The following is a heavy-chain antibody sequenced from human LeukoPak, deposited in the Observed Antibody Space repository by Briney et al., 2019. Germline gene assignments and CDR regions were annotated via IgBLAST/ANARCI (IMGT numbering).Heavy chain of an antibody. Sequence: PSETLSLTCSVSGGSITSGSYYWSWIRQPAGKGLEWIGRTHTSGNTNYNPSLKSRVTISVDTSKNQFSLKLSSVTAADTAVYYCARGPQYLWFGELLYSPGGGNWFDPWGQGTLVTVSS. D-gene: IGHD3-10*01. V-gene: IGHV4-61*02. J-gene: IGHJ5*02. CDR3: ARGPQYLWFGELLYSPGGGNWFDP. CDR2: THTSGNT. CDR1: GGSITSGSYY.